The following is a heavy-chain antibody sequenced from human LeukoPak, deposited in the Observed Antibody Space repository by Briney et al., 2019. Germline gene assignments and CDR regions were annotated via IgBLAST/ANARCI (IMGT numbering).Heavy chain of an antibody. D-gene: IGHD2-2*01. CDR1: GGSFSGYH. V-gene: IGHV4-34*01. Sequence: RTSETLSLTCAVYGGSFSGYHWSWIRQPPGKGLEWIGEINHSGSTNYNPSLKSRVTISVDTSKNQFSLKLSSVTAADTAVYYCARVWVVPAAMGPGGFDPWGQGTLVTVSS. CDR3: ARVWVVPAAMGPGGFDP. J-gene: IGHJ5*02. CDR2: INHSGST.